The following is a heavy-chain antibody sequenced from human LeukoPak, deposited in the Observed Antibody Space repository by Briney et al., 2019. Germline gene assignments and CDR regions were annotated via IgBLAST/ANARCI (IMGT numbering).Heavy chain of an antibody. CDR1: GFTVSSNY. CDR2: IYSGGST. CDR3: ARDLGITVTFDNYCFHY. Sequence: GGSLRLSCAASGFTVSSNYMSWVRQAPGKGLEWVSVIYSGGSTYYADSVTGRFTISRDNSKNTLYLQMNSLRSEDTAVYYCARDLGITVTFDNYCFHYWVQGTLLTVSS. J-gene: IGHJ4*02. V-gene: IGHV3-53*05. D-gene: IGHD1-20*01.